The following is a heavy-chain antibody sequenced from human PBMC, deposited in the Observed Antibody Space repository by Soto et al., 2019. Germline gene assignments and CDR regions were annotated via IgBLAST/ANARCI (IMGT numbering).Heavy chain of an antibody. D-gene: IGHD3-16*01. CDR2: ISGSGGST. J-gene: IGHJ4*02. CDR3: AKDGMITFAGYFDY. Sequence: EVQLLESGGGLVQPGGSLRLSCAASGFTFSSYAMSWVRQAPGKGLEWVSAISGSGGSTYYADSVKGRFTISRDNSKNTLYLQMNSLRAVDTTVYYCAKDGMITFAGYFDYWGQGTLVTVSS. V-gene: IGHV3-23*01. CDR1: GFTFSSYA.